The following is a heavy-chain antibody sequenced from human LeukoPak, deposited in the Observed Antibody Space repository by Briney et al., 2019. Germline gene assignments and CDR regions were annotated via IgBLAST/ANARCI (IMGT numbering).Heavy chain of an antibody. CDR2: INHSGST. CDR1: GGSISSSSYY. V-gene: IGHV4-39*07. J-gene: IGHJ5*01. Sequence: SETLSLTCTVSGGSISSSSYYWSWIRQPPGKGLEWIGEINHSGSTNYNPSLKSRVTISVDTSKNQFSLKLSSVTAADTAVYYCARRGLRYYGSGLTKTKYNWFDSWGQGTLVTVSS. D-gene: IGHD3-10*01. CDR3: ARRGLRYYGSGLTKTKYNWFDS.